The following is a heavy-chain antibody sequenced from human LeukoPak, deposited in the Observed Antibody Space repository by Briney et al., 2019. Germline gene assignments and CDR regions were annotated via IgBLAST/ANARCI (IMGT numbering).Heavy chain of an antibody. CDR2: ISYDGSNK. Sequence: GGSLRLSCAASGFTFSSYAMHWVRQAPGKGLEWVAVISYDGSNKYYADSVKGRFTISRDNSKNTLYLQMNSLRAEDTAVYYCARDYLVGHGGYYFDYWGQGTLVTVSS. J-gene: IGHJ4*02. D-gene: IGHD2-2*01. CDR1: GFTFSSYA. V-gene: IGHV3-30-3*01. CDR3: ARDYLVGHGGYYFDY.